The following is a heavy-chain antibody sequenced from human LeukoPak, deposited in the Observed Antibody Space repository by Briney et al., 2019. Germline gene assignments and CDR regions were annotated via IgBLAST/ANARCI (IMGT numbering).Heavy chain of an antibody. V-gene: IGHV4-34*01. CDR2: MHHSGPT. CDR3: ARNVGREVTNNWFDP. D-gene: IGHD4-17*01. Sequence: GSLRLSCAASGFTFSDYYMSWIRQAPGKGLEWIGEMHHSGPTNYNPSLKSRLTISVDKSKNQFSLKLSSVTAADTAIYYCARNVGREVTNNWFDPWGQGTLVTVSS. J-gene: IGHJ5*02. CDR1: GFTFSDYY.